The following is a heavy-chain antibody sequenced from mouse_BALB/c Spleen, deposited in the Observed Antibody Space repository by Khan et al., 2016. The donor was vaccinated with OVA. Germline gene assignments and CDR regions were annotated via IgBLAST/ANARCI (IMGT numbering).Heavy chain of an antibody. D-gene: IGHD1-2*01. CDR1: GYIFTNYG. V-gene: IGHV9-3*02. CDR3: ASHYYGHWFAY. J-gene: IGHJ3*01. CDR2: INTNTGES. Sequence: QIQLVQSGPELKKPGETVKISCKASGYIFTNYGMNWINQAPGKGLKWMGWINTNTGESTYAEQFKGRFAFSFETSASTAYLQMNNLKNDDTATYFCASHYYGHWFAYWGQGTLVTVSA.